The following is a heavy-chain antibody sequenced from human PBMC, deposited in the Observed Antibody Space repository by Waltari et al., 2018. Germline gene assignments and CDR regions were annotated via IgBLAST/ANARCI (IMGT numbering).Heavy chain of an antibody. D-gene: IGHD3-22*01. CDR2: IYHSGST. J-gene: IGHJ4*02. CDR3: ARDPHDSSFFDY. Sequence: QVQLQESGPGLVKPSETLSLTCTVSGYSISSGYYWGWIRQPPGKGLEWIGSIYHSGSTYYNPSLKSRVTISVDTSKNQFSLKLSSVTAADTAVYYCARDPHDSSFFDYWGQGTLVTVSS. V-gene: IGHV4-38-2*02. CDR1: GYSISSGYY.